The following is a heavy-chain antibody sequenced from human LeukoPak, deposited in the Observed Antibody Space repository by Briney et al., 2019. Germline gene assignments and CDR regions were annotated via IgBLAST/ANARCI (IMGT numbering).Heavy chain of an antibody. Sequence: GGSPRLSCAASGFTFSSYEMNWVRQAPGKGLEWLSYISSSGSAITYVDPVKGRFTISRDNAKSSLYLQMNSLRAEDTAVYYCAGDISASGGVYFDCWGQGTLVSVSS. CDR3: AGDISASGGVYFDC. CDR1: GFTFSSYE. D-gene: IGHD2-2*01. J-gene: IGHJ4*02. V-gene: IGHV3-48*03. CDR2: ISSSGSAI.